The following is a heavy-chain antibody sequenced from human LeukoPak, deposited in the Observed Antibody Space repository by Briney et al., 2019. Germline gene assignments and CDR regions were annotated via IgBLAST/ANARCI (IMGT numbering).Heavy chain of an antibody. CDR2: ISWNSGSI. Sequence: PGRSLRLSCAASGFTFDDYAMHWVRQAPGKGLGWVSGISWNSGSIGYADSVKGRFTISRDNAKNSLYLQMNSLRAEDTALYYCAKDIAAAGTGSFDYWGQGTLVTVSS. D-gene: IGHD6-13*01. CDR1: GFTFDDYA. CDR3: AKDIAAAGTGSFDY. J-gene: IGHJ4*02. V-gene: IGHV3-9*01.